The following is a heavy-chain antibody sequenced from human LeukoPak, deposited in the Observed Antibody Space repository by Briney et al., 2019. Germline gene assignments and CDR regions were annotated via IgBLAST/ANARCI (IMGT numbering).Heavy chain of an antibody. CDR3: ARDSDHIDY. CDR1: GFTFSSYA. J-gene: IGHJ4*02. V-gene: IGHV3-30-3*01. D-gene: IGHD3-10*01. CDR2: ISYDGSNK. Sequence: PGRSLRLSCAASGFTFSSYAMHWVRQAPGKGLEWVAVISYDGSNKYHADSVKGRFTISRDNSKNTLYLQMNSLRAEDTAVYYCARDSDHIDYWGQGTLVTVSS.